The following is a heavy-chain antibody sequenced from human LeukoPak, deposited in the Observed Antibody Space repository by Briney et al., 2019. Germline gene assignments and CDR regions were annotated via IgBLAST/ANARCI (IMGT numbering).Heavy chain of an antibody. CDR1: GGTFSRYA. J-gene: IGHJ3*01. CDR3: AKDLYSSLSGSEVFDV. CDR2: ISAYNGQT. Sequence: ASVKVSCKASGGTFSRYAISWVRQAPGQGLEWMGWISAYNGQTNYAQEFPGRVTMTTDTSTTTAYMELTGLRFNDTAVYYCAKDLYSSLSGSEVFDVWGQGTRVTVSS. V-gene: IGHV1-18*01. D-gene: IGHD3-10*01.